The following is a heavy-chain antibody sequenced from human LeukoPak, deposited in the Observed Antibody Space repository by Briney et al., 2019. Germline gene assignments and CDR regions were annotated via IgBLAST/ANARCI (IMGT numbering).Heavy chain of an antibody. Sequence: PSETLSLTCAVYGGSFSGYYWSWIRQPPGKGLEWIGEINHSGSTNYNPSLMSRVTISVDTSKNQFSLKLSSVTAADTAVYYCARGPGYDFWSGYYKRNYFDYWGQGTLVTVSS. J-gene: IGHJ4*02. CDR1: GGSFSGYY. CDR3: ARGPGYDFWSGYYKRNYFDY. D-gene: IGHD3-3*01. V-gene: IGHV4-34*01. CDR2: INHSGST.